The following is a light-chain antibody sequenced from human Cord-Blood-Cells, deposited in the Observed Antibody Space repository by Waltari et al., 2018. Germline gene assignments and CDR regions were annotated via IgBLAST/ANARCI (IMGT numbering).Light chain of an antibody. V-gene: IGKV3-11*01. J-gene: IGKJ5*01. Sequence: LSPGERATLSCRASQSVSSYLAWYQQKPGQAPRLLIYDASNRATGIPARFSGSGSGTDFTLTISSLEPEDFAVYYCQQRSNWPPITFGQGTRLEIK. CDR1: QSVSSY. CDR3: QQRSNWPPIT. CDR2: DAS.